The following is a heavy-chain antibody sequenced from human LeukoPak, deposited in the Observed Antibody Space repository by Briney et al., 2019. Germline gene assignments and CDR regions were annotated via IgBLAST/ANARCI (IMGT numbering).Heavy chain of an antibody. CDR3: ARGQDMIVARNWFDP. V-gene: IGHV1-8*01. CDR1: GYTFTSYD. D-gene: IGHD3-22*01. Sequence: ASVKDSCKASGYTFTSYDINWVRQATGQGLEWMGWMNPNSGNTGYAQKFQGRVTMTRNTSISTAYMELSSLRSEDTAVYYCARGQDMIVARNWFDPWGQGTLVTVSS. J-gene: IGHJ5*02. CDR2: MNPNSGNT.